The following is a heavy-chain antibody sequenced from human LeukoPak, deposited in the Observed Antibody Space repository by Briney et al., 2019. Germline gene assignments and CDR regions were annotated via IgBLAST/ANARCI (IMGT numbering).Heavy chain of an antibody. CDR1: GFIFSRYG. Sequence: GGSLRLSCAASGFIFSRYGMHWVRQAPGKGLEWVAVIWSDGSNRFYAGSVKGRFTISRDNSQNTLFLQMNSLRAEDTAMYYCARDAQRGFDYSNSLKYWGHGTLVTVSS. CDR2: IWSDGSNR. J-gene: IGHJ4*01. D-gene: IGHD4-11*01. V-gene: IGHV3-33*01. CDR3: ARDAQRGFDYSNSLKY.